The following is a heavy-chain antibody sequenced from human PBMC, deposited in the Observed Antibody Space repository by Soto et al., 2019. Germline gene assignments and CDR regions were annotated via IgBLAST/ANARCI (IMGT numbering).Heavy chain of an antibody. J-gene: IGHJ6*02. CDR1: GGSISSGGYY. D-gene: IGHD2-21*02. Sequence: QVQLQESGPGLVKPSQTLSLTCTVSGGSISSGGYYWSWIRQHPGKGLEWIGYIYYSGSTYYNPSLKSRVTISIDTSKSQFSLKLSSVTAADTAVYYCARDGCGGDCYSPGPRYYYYGMDVWGQGTTVTVSS. V-gene: IGHV4-31*03. CDR2: IYYSGST. CDR3: ARDGCGGDCYSPGPRYYYYGMDV.